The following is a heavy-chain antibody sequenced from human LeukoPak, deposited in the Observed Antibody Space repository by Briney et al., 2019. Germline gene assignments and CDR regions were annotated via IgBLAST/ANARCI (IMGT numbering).Heavy chain of an antibody. CDR2: ISTSHNYI. D-gene: IGHD3-22*01. CDR1: GFTFSSYP. Sequence: GGSLRLSCAASGFTFSSYPMTWVRQAPGKGLEWVSSISTSHNYIYYAGSVKGRFTISRDNAKNSLYLQMNSLRAEDTAVYYCARELYYYDSSGSISLDYWGQGTLVTVSS. V-gene: IGHV3-21*01. J-gene: IGHJ4*02. CDR3: ARELYYYDSSGSISLDY.